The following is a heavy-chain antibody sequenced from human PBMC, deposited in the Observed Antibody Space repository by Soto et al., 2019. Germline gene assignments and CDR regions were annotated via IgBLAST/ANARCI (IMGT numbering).Heavy chain of an antibody. CDR2: TYYRSKWYN. V-gene: IGHV6-1*01. D-gene: IGHD6-19*01. Sequence: QVQLQQSGPGLVKPSQTLSLICAISGDSVSSGTATWSWIRQSPSRGLEWLGRTYYRSKWYNDYALSVKSRIVITPDTAKSQLSLQLNSVTPEDTAVYFCARDGSGFHWYFDLWGRGTLVTVSS. J-gene: IGHJ2*01. CDR3: ARDGSGFHWYFDL. CDR1: GDSVSSGTAT.